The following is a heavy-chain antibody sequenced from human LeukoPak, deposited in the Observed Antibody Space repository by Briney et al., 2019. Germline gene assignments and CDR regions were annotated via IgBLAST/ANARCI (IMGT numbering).Heavy chain of an antibody. CDR1: GGSLSSGSYY. CDR3: ARSSSGWYNFDY. V-gene: IGHV4-61*02. Sequence: SQTLSLTCTVSGGSLSSGSYYWSWIRQPAGKGLEWIGRIYTSGSTNYNPSLKSRVTISVDTSKNQFSLKLSSVTAADTAVYYCARSSSGWYNFDYWGQGTLVTVSS. D-gene: IGHD6-19*01. J-gene: IGHJ4*02. CDR2: IYTSGST.